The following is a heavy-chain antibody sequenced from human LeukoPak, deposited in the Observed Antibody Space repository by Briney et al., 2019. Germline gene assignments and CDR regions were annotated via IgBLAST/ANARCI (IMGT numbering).Heavy chain of an antibody. CDR1: GYSISSGY. CDR2: IKQDGSAK. J-gene: IGHJ4*02. Sequence: ETLSLTCGVSGYSISSGYQWAWIRQSPGKGLEWMANIKQDGSAKYYVDSVKGRFTISRDNAKNSLYLQMDSLRVEDTATYYCARWRGSTSERSDYWGQGTLVTVSS. V-gene: IGHV3-7*01. D-gene: IGHD2-2*01. CDR3: ARWRGSTSERSDY.